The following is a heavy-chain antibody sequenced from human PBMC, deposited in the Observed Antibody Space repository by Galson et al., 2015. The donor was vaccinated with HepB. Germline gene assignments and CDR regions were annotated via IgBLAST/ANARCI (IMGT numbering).Heavy chain of an antibody. CDR1: GFTFSSYG. Sequence: SLRLSCAASGFTFSSYGMHWVRQAPGKGLEWVAVISYDGSNRFYADSVKGRFTISRDNSKNTLYLQMNSLRSEDTAVYYCAKDVVVVPAAGRWFDPWGQGTLVTVSS. CDR2: ISYDGSNR. V-gene: IGHV3-30*18. J-gene: IGHJ5*02. CDR3: AKDVVVVPAAGRWFDP. D-gene: IGHD2-2*01.